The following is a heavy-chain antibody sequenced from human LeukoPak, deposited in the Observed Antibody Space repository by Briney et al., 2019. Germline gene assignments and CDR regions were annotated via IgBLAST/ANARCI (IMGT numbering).Heavy chain of an antibody. Sequence: VSCHASGYSFATYDINWVRQATGHALEWMEWLNHNSGNTGYAQKFQGRVTMTRNTSMSTVYMELSSLRSEDTAVYYCARGVIFPDRSGYGDAFDIWGQGTMVTVSS. D-gene: IGHD3-22*01. J-gene: IGHJ3*02. CDR2: LNHNSGNT. V-gene: IGHV1-8*01. CDR1: GYSFATYD. CDR3: ARGVIFPDRSGYGDAFDI.